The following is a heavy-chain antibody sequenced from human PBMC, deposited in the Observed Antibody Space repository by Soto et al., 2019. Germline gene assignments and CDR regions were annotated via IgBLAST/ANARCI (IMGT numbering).Heavy chain of an antibody. J-gene: IGHJ5*02. CDR1: GFTFSTCA. CDR2: ISGGGGST. Sequence: GGSLILSCAASGFTFSTCAMNWVRQAPGKGLEWVSSISGGGGSTYYGDSVKGRFTISRDNSKNTLYLQINSLRADDTAVYYCAKQAVVVAATPWFDPWGQGT. CDR3: AKQAVVVAATPWFDP. D-gene: IGHD2-15*01. V-gene: IGHV3-23*01.